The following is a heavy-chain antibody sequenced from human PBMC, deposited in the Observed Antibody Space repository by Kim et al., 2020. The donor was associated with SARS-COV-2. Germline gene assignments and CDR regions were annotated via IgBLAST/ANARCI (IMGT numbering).Heavy chain of an antibody. Sequence: PPREGRVPISVETSKNQFSLKLSSVPAADTAVYYCARVTFGGVIVLAFDIWGQGTMVTVSS. V-gene: IGHV4-4*09. CDR3: ARVTFGGVIVLAFDI. J-gene: IGHJ3*02. D-gene: IGHD3-16*02.